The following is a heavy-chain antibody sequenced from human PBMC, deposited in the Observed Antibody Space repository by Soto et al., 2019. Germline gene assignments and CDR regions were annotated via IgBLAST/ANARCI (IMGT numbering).Heavy chain of an antibody. J-gene: IGHJ4*02. D-gene: IGHD6-13*01. Sequence: PGESLKISCKGSGGTFSSYRINWVRQAPGQGLEWVGGIVPIYRTADYAQKFQGRVTITADESARTSYMELRSPKSQDTAVYYCVRDSGAKLSSSWGQGTLVTVSS. CDR2: IVPIYRTA. CDR1: GGTFSSYR. CDR3: VRDSGAKLSSS. V-gene: IGHV1-69*01.